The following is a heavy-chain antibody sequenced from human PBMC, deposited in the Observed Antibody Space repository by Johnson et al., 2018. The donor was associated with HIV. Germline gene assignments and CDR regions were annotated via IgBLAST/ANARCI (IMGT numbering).Heavy chain of an antibody. CDR1: GFIFSDYY. CDR3: ARSGPNWAFDF. D-gene: IGHD1-1*01. V-gene: IGHV3-11*04. J-gene: IGHJ3*01. CDR2: ISSGGGTT. Sequence: QVQLVESGGGLVKPGGSLRLSCTASGFIFSDYYLNWIRQAPGKGLEWISFISSGGGTTSYSDSVKGRFTISRDNGKKSLYLQMDSLRAEDTAVYYCARSGPNWAFDFWGQGTMVTVSS.